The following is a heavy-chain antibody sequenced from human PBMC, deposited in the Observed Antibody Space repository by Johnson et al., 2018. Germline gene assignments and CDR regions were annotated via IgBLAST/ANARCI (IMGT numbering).Heavy chain of an antibody. D-gene: IGHD6-19*01. Sequence: QVQLQEAGPGLVKPSEPPSLSCTVSGGSISSSNYYWGWIRQPPGKGLEWIGSIYYRGSTYYNPSLKSRVTISVDTSKNQFSLKLNSVTAADTAVYYCARRSQWLVSILGAFDIWGQGTMVTVSS. CDR2: IYYRGST. CDR3: ARRSQWLVSILGAFDI. V-gene: IGHV4-39*01. CDR1: GGSISSSNYY. J-gene: IGHJ3*02.